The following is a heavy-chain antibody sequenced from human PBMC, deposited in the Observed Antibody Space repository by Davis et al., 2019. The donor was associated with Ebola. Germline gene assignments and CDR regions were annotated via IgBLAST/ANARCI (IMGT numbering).Heavy chain of an antibody. D-gene: IGHD3-9*01. J-gene: IGHJ6*04. CDR1: GFTFRSYA. Sequence: GGSLRLSCAASGFTFRSYAMHWVRQAPGKGLEWVAVISYDGSNKYYADSVKGRFTISRDNAKNSLYLQMNSLRDEDTAVYYCARVIRYFDWQPPYYYYGMDVWGKGTTVTVSS. V-gene: IGHV3-30*04. CDR2: ISYDGSNK. CDR3: ARVIRYFDWQPPYYYYGMDV.